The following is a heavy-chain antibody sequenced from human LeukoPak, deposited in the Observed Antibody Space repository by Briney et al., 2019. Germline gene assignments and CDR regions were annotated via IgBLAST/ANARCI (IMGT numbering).Heavy chain of an antibody. J-gene: IGHJ4*02. V-gene: IGHV4-59*01. CDR2: IYYSGST. Sequence: SETLSLTCTVSGGSISSYYWSWIRQPPGKGLEWIGYIYYSGSTNYNPSLKSRVTISVDTSKNQFSLKLSSVTAADTAVHYCARGGYSGYDLDYWGQGTLVTVSS. D-gene: IGHD5-12*01. CDR1: GGSISSYY. CDR3: ARGGYSGYDLDY.